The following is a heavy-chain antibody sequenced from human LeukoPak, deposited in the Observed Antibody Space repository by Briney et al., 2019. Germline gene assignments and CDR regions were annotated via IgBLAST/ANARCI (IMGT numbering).Heavy chain of an antibody. CDR1: GYTFTGYY. Sequence: ASVTVSCKASGYTFTGYYMHWVRQAPGQGLEWMGWIDPNSGGTNYAQKFQGRVTMARDTSISTAYMELSRLRSDDTAVYYCARDKQLDWAHYYYSYMDVWGKGTTVTISS. CDR2: IDPNSGGT. CDR3: ARDKQLDWAHYYYSYMDV. J-gene: IGHJ6*03. V-gene: IGHV1-2*02. D-gene: IGHD1-1*01.